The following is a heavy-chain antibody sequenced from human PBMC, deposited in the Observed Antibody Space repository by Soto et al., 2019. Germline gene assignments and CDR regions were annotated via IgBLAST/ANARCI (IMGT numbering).Heavy chain of an antibody. J-gene: IGHJ3*02. V-gene: IGHV3-66*02. CDR1: GFTVSSNY. Sequence: PGGSLRLSCTASGFTVSSNYMSWVRQAPGKGLEWVSVIYSGGTTYYADSVKGRYTISRDNSKNTLYLQMNSLRAEDTAVYYCAKEVRYYYDSRGVDAFDIWGQGTMVTVSS. D-gene: IGHD3-22*01. CDR3: AKEVRYYYDSRGVDAFDI. CDR2: IYSGGTT.